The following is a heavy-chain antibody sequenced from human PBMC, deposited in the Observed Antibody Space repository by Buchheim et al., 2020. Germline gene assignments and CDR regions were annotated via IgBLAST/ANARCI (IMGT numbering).Heavy chain of an antibody. D-gene: IGHD3-22*01. J-gene: IGHJ4*02. Sequence: QVQLQESGPGLVKPSETLSLTCTVSGGSISSYYWSWIRQPPGKGLEWIGYIYYSGSTNYNPSLKSRVTISVETSKNQFSLKLSSVTAADTAVYYCARARRYYDSSGAAANFDYWGQGTL. CDR3: ARARRYYDSSGAAANFDY. CDR2: IYYSGST. CDR1: GGSISSYY. V-gene: IGHV4-59*01.